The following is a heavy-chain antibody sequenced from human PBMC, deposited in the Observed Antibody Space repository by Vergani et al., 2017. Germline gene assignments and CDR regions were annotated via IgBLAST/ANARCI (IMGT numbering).Heavy chain of an antibody. CDR2: MNPNSGNT. V-gene: IGHV1-8*01. D-gene: IGHD3-22*01. J-gene: IGHJ4*02. CDR1: GYTFTSYD. Sequence: QVQLVQSGAEVKKPGASVKVSCKASGYTFTSYDINWVRQATGQGLEWMGWMNPNSGNTGYAQKFQGRVTMTRNTSISTAYMELNSLRGEDTAVYYCAKGPTGYYDSSLFDYWGQGTLVTVSS. CDR3: AKGPTGYYDSSLFDY.